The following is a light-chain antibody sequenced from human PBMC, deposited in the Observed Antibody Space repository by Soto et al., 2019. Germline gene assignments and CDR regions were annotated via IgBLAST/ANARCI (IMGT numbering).Light chain of an antibody. CDR2: GAS. CDR3: QQYDNLTFT. V-gene: IGKV1-33*01. CDR1: QDVTNH. J-gene: IGKJ3*01. Sequence: DFLMTQSPSSLSAFVGDRVTITCQATQDVTNHLNWYQQKPGKAPKLLIYGASYVESGVPSRFSGCGSVTDFTFTINGLQPEDIATYYCQQYDNLTFTFGPGTKVDV.